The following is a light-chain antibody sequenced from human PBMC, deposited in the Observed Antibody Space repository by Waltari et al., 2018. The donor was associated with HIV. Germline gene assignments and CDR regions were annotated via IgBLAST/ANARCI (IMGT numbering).Light chain of an antibody. CDR2: GAS. V-gene: IGKV4-1*01. CDR3: QQYYSTPLT. CDR1: QIILYRSSNKHY. Sequence: DILMTQSPDSLAVSLGESATINCKSSQIILYRSSNKHYLPWYQQKPGQPRKLINYGASSREAGVPERVSGSGAGKDFTINSSRQQDEDVAVYYCQQYYSTPLTFGGGTKVEIK. J-gene: IGKJ4*01.